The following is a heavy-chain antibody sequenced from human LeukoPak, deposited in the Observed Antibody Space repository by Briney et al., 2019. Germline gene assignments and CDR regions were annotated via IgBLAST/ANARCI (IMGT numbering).Heavy chain of an antibody. Sequence: AASVKVSCKVSGYTLTELSMHWVRQAPGKGLEWMGGFDPEDGETIYAQKFQGRVTITEDTSTDTAYMELSSLRSEDTAVYYCATDFVAYFDYWGQGTLVTVSS. CDR2: FDPEDGET. J-gene: IGHJ4*02. CDR1: GYTLTELS. CDR3: ATDFVAYFDY. V-gene: IGHV1-24*01. D-gene: IGHD2-15*01.